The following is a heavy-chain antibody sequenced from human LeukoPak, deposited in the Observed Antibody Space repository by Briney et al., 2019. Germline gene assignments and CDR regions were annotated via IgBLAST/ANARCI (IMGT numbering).Heavy chain of an antibody. V-gene: IGHV1-8*03. Sequence: GASVKVSCKHSGYTFTSYDINWVRQTTGQGLEWMGWMNPNSGNTGYAQKFQGRVTITRNTSISTAYMELSSLRSEDTAVYYCARGSYYDFWSGYFEGLEHWGQGTLVTVSS. CDR3: ARGSYYDFWSGYFEGLEH. CDR2: MNPNSGNT. J-gene: IGHJ1*01. D-gene: IGHD3-3*01. CDR1: GYTFTSYD.